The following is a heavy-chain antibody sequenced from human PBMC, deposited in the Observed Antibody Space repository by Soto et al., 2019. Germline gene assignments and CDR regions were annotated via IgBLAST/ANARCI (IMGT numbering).Heavy chain of an antibody. Sequence: GGSLRLSCAASGFTFSSYGMHWVRQAPGKGLEWVAVISYDGSNKYYADSVKGRFTISRDNSKNTLYLQMNTLRAEDTAVYYCAKEDRGYGDAFDLWGRGTLVTVSS. CDR2: ISYDGSNK. J-gene: IGHJ4*02. CDR1: GFTFSSYG. V-gene: IGHV3-30*18. D-gene: IGHD4-17*01. CDR3: AKEDRGYGDAFDL.